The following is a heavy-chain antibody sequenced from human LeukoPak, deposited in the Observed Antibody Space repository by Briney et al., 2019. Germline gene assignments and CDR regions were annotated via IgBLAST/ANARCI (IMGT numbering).Heavy chain of an antibody. CDR1: GFTFSGSA. D-gene: IGHD4-17*01. CDR2: IRSKANNYAT. CDR3: AKGGPVTIAGYYYYMDV. V-gene: IGHV3-73*01. Sequence: GGSLRLSCATSGFTFSGSAIHWVRQASGKGLEWVGRIRSKANNYATAYAASVKGRITISRDDSKNTAYLQMNSLRAEDTAVYYCAKGGPVTIAGYYYYMDVWGKGTTVTISS. J-gene: IGHJ6*03.